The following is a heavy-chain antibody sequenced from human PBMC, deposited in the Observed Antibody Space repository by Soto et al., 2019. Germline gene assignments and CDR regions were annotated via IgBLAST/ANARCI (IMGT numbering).Heavy chain of an antibody. CDR2: ISYDGSNK. D-gene: IGHD5-12*01. V-gene: IGHV3-30-3*01. J-gene: IGHJ4*02. CDR3: ATDPRYSGYDLGFDY. CDR1: GFTFSSYA. Sequence: GGSLRLSCAASGFTFSSYAMHWVRQAPGKGLEWVAVISYDGSNKYYADSVKGRFTISRDNSKNTLYLQMNSLRAEDTAVYYCATDPRYSGYDLGFDYWGQGTLVTVSS.